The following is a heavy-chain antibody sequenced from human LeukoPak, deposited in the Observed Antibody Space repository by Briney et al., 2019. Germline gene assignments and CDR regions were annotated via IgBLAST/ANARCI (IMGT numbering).Heavy chain of an antibody. Sequence: GGSLRLSCAASGFTFSSYSMHWVRQAPGKGLEWVAVISYDGSYKFYADSVKGRFTISRDNSKNTLYLQMNSLRAEDTAVYYCAKGVYYDILTGYSPYNWFDPWGQGTLVTVSS. CDR3: AKGVYYDILTGYSPYNWFDP. D-gene: IGHD3-9*01. CDR2: ISYDGSYK. V-gene: IGHV3-30*18. CDR1: GFTFSSYS. J-gene: IGHJ5*02.